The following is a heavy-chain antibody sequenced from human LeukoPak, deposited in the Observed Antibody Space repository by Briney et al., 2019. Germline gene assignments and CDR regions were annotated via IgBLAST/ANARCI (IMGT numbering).Heavy chain of an antibody. CDR1: GFTFSSYA. CDR3: AKGRTVDY. J-gene: IGHJ4*02. D-gene: IGHD2-8*02. CDR2: ISASGDST. V-gene: IGHV3-23*01. Sequence: GGSLRLSCAASGFTFSSYAMSWVRQAPGKGPEWVSGISASGDSTYYADSVKGRFTISRDNSKNTLYLQMNSLGAEDTAVYSCAKGRTVDYWGQGTLVTVSS.